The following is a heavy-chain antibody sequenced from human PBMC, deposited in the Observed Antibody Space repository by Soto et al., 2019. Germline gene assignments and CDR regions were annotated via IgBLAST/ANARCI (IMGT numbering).Heavy chain of an antibody. CDR2: IYPGDSDT. D-gene: IGHD2-8*01. J-gene: IGHJ6*02. CDR3: ARHRSYCTNGVCYTYYYYGMDV. CDR1: GYSFTSYW. Sequence: GESLKISCKGSGYSFTSYWIGWVRQMPGKGLEWMGIIYPGDSDTRYSPSFQGQVTISADKSISTAYLQWSSLKASDTAMYYCARHRSYCTNGVCYTYYYYGMDVWGQGTTVTVS. V-gene: IGHV5-51*01.